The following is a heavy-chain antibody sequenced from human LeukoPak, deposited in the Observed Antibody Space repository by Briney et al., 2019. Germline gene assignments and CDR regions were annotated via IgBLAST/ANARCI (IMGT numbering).Heavy chain of an antibody. CDR2: ITGSGGST. CDR1: GFSFSSYA. J-gene: IGHJ6*04. V-gene: IGHV3-23*01. CDR3: AELGITMIGGV. D-gene: IGHD3-10*02. Sequence: PGGSLRLSCAASGFSFSSYAMNWVRQTPGKGLEWVSAITGSGGSTYYADSVKGRFTISRDNAKNSLYLQMNSLRAEDTAVYYCAELGITMIGGVWGKGTTVTISS.